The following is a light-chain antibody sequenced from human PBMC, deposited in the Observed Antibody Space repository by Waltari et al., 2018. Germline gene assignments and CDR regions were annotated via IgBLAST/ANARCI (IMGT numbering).Light chain of an antibody. CDR1: SRDVGSYTL. CDR3: CSYTGTTTPRL. CDR2: EGN. Sequence: QSALTQPASVSGSPGHSITISCTGPSRDVGSYTLDSWYHQHPGKAPTFIIYEGNKRPSGVSDRFSGSKSGNTASLTISGLQAEDEADYYCCSYTGTTTPRLFGGGTKLTVL. V-gene: IGLV2-23*01. J-gene: IGLJ3*02.